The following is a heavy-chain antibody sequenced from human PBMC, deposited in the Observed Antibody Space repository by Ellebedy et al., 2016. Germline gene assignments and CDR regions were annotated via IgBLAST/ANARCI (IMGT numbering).Heavy chain of an antibody. Sequence: GSLRLXXTVSGGSISSYYWSWIRQPPGKGLEWIGEINHSGSTNYNPSLKSRVTISVDTSKNQFSLKLSSVTAADTAVYYCARDRIWMYSSSHREGGGFDYWGQGTLVTVSS. J-gene: IGHJ4*02. CDR1: GGSISSYY. V-gene: IGHV4-34*01. D-gene: IGHD6-13*01. CDR3: ARDRIWMYSSSHREGGGFDY. CDR2: INHSGST.